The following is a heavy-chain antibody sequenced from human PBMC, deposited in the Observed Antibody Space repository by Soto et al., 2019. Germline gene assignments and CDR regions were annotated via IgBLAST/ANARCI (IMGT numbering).Heavy chain of an antibody. CDR2: MNPNSGNT. Sequence: ASVKVSCKASGYTFTIYDINWVRQATGQGLEWMGWMNPNSGNTGYAQKFQGRVTITRDTSASTAYMELSSLRSEDTAVYYCARANGVCCDWFDPWGQGTLVTVSS. D-gene: IGHD2-8*01. CDR1: GYTFTIYD. J-gene: IGHJ5*02. CDR3: ARANGVCCDWFDP. V-gene: IGHV1-8*01.